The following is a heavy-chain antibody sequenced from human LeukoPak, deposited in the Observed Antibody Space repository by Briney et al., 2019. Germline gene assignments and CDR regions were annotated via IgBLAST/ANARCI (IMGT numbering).Heavy chain of an antibody. CDR3: ARDSRGIVGVWSGAFDI. V-gene: IGHV1-69*06. CDR2: IIPIFGTA. J-gene: IGHJ3*02. D-gene: IGHD1-26*01. CDR1: GGTFSSYA. Sequence: SVKVSCKASGGTFSSYAISWVRQAPGQGLEWMGGIIPIFGTANYAQKFRGRVTITADKSTSTAYMELSSLRSEDTAVYYCARDSRGIVGVWSGAFDIWGQGTMVTVSS.